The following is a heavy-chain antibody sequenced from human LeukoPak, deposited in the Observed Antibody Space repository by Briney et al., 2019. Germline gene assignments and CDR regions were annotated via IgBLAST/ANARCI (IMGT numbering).Heavy chain of an antibody. D-gene: IGHD5-18*01. CDR3: ARLNLFGYRYGYPDY. CDR2: IYPGDSDT. Sequence: GESLKISCKGSGYSFTSYWIGWVRQMPGKGLEWMGIIYPGDSDTRYSPSFQGQVTISADKSISTAYLQWSSLKASDTAMYYCARLNLFGYRYGYPDYWGQGTLVTVSS. J-gene: IGHJ4*02. V-gene: IGHV5-51*01. CDR1: GYSFTSYW.